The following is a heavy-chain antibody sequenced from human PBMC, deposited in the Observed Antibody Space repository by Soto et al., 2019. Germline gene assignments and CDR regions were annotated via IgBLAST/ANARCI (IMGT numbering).Heavy chain of an antibody. Sequence: EVQLLESGGGLVKPGGSLRLSCAASGFTFNDYAMNWIRQVPGKGLEWVSSISGGGDTTSYADSVKGRFTVSRDGSKNTLYPQMSSMRAEDTALYYRANGRGGAGSLTPRVDFWGQGTLVTVSS. CDR1: GFTFNDYA. D-gene: IGHD2-15*01. CDR3: ANGRGGAGSLTPRVDF. V-gene: IGHV3-23*01. CDR2: ISGGGDTT. J-gene: IGHJ4*02.